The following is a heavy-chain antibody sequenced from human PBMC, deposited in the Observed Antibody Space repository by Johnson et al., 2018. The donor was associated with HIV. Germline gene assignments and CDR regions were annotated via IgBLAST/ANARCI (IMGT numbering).Heavy chain of an antibody. D-gene: IGHD3-10*01. CDR2: ISYDGGSK. CDR3: ASSYSESDAFDI. Sequence: VQLVESGGGVVQPGRSLRLSCAASGFTFSSYPMHWVRQAPGKGLEWVAVISYDGGSKYYADSVKGRFTISRDNSNHTLYVEMNSLRAEDTAVYYCASSYSESDAFDIWGQGTMVTVSS. V-gene: IGHV3-30-3*01. J-gene: IGHJ3*02. CDR1: GFTFSSYP.